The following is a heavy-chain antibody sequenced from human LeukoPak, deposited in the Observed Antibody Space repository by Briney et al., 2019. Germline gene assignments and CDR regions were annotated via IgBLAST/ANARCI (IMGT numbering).Heavy chain of an antibody. D-gene: IGHD5-12*01. CDR3: ARESDIVATGFDY. CDR2: ISSSSSTI. CDR1: GFTFSSYS. V-gene: IGHV3-48*01. J-gene: IGHJ4*02. Sequence: GGSLRLSCAASGFTFSSYSMNWVRQAPGKGLEWVSYISSSSSTIYYADPVKGRFTISRDNAKNSLYLQMNSLRAEDTAVYYCARESDIVATGFDYWGQGTLVTVSS.